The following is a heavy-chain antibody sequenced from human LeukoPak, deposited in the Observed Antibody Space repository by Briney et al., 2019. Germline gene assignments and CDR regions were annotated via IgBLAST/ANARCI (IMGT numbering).Heavy chain of an antibody. Sequence: PGGSLRLSCAASGCTFSNAWMNWVRQAPGKGLEWVSSIRSSDGRIYYTDSVKGRFTISRDNSKNTLYLQMNSLRVEDTAIYYCAKVGPKEWLGIIDYWGQGTLVTASS. CDR3: AKVGPKEWLGIIDY. CDR2: IRSSDGRI. V-gene: IGHV3-23*01. J-gene: IGHJ4*02. D-gene: IGHD6-19*01. CDR1: GCTFSNAW.